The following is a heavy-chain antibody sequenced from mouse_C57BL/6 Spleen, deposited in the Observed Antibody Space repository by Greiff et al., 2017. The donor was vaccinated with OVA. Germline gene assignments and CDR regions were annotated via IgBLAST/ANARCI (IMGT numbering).Heavy chain of an antibody. CDR3: ARTLLGRMPFAY. CDR1: GYSITSGYY. D-gene: IGHD4-1*01. V-gene: IGHV3-6*01. CDR2: ISYDGSN. Sequence: EVKLQASGPGLVKPSQSLSLTCSVTGYSITSGYYWNWIRQFPGNKLEWMGYISYDGSNNYNPSLKNRISITRDTSKNQFFLKLNSVTTEDTATYYCARTLLGRMPFAYWGQGTLVTVSA. J-gene: IGHJ3*01.